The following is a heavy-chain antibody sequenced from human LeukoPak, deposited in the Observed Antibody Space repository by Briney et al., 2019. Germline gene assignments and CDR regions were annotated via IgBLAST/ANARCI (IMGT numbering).Heavy chain of an antibody. CDR2: ISGSGGST. CDR3: VKVLSGLHPDAFDI. Sequence: GGSLRLSCAASGFSFSSYSLNWVRQAPGKGLEWVSAISGSGGSTYYADSVKGRFTISRDNSKNTLYLQMNSLRAEDTAVYYCVKVLSGLHPDAFDIWGQGTMVTVSS. V-gene: IGHV3-23*01. J-gene: IGHJ3*02. D-gene: IGHD3-16*02. CDR1: GFSFSSYS.